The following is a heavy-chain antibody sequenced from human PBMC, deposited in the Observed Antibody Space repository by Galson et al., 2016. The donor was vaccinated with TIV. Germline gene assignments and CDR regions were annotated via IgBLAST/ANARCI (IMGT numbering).Heavy chain of an antibody. CDR2: INTATGYT. D-gene: IGHD2-2*01. CDR1: GYTFTSYG. V-gene: IGHV1-3*04. Sequence: QSGAEVKKPGESLKISCKASGYTFTSYGIHWMRQAPGQRLEWMGWINTATGYTKYSQTLQDRITITRDTSASTAYMELSSLRFEDTATYYCARLGYCSSMSCFQFDPWGQGTLVSVSS. CDR3: ARLGYCSSMSCFQFDP. J-gene: IGHJ5*02.